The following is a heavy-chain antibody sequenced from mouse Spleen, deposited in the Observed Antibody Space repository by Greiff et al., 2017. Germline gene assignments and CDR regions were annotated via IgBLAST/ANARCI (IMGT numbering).Heavy chain of an antibody. V-gene: IGHV5-9*04. J-gene: IGHJ2*01. Sequence: EVKLVESGGGLVKLGGSLKLSCAASGFTFSSYAMSWVRQTPEKRLEWVATISSGGGNTYYPDSVKGRFTISRDNAKNTLYLQMSSLKSEDTAMYYCARHLTYDGTQYYFDYWGQGTTLTVSS. CDR2: ISSGGGNT. CDR1: GFTFSSYA. D-gene: IGHD2-3*01. CDR3: ARHLTYDGTQYYFDY.